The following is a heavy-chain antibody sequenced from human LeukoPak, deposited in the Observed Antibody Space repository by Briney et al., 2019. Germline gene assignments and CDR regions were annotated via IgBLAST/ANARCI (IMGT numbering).Heavy chain of an antibody. Sequence: GASVKVSCKASGYTFTSYGISWVRQAPGQGLEWMGWISAYNGNTNYAQKLQGRVTMTTDTSTSTAYMELSRLRSDDTAVYYCARDSSAYFDRFPQHWGQGTLVTVSS. CDR2: ISAYNGNT. D-gene: IGHD3-9*01. CDR3: ARDSSAYFDRFPQH. V-gene: IGHV1-18*01. CDR1: GYTFTSYG. J-gene: IGHJ1*01.